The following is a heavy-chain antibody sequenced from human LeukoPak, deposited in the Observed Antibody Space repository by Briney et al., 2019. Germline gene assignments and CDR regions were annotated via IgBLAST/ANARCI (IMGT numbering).Heavy chain of an antibody. J-gene: IGHJ4*02. CDR2: ISYDGSNK. V-gene: IGHV3-30*04. D-gene: IGHD1-14*01. Sequence: GGSLRLSCAASGFTFSSYAMHWVRQAPGKGLEWVAVISYDGSNKYYADSVKGRFTISRDNSKNTLYLQMNSLRAEDTAVYYCARGNQYHFDYWGQGTLVTVSS. CDR1: GFTFSSYA. CDR3: ARGNQYHFDY.